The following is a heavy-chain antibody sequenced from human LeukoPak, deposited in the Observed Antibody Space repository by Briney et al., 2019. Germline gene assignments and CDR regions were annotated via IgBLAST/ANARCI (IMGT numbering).Heavy chain of an antibody. CDR2: RYSDGNT. Sequence: PGGSLRLSCAASGFTVITNDMTWVRQAPGKGIELVSVRYSDGNTKYADSVQGRFTTSRYNAKYTLYLEMNSLSPDDTAVYYCARGVEPLAANALAYWGQGTLVTVSS. D-gene: IGHD1-14*01. CDR3: ARGVEPLAANALAY. V-gene: IGHV3-53*01. CDR1: GFTVITND. J-gene: IGHJ4*02.